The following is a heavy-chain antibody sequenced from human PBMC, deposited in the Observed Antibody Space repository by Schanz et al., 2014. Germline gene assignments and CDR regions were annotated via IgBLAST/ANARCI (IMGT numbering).Heavy chain of an antibody. J-gene: IGHJ5*01. CDR3: AKQHIVRGVIYLNWFDS. CDR1: GFTFSTHA. Sequence: VQLVESGGGVVQPGRSLRLSCAASGFTFSTHAMHWVRQAPGKGLEWVAHVSSYGNNDYYTDSVKGRFTISRDNSKNTVHLQMNSLRAEDTAVYYCAKQHIVRGVIYLNWFDSWGQGTLVTVSS. CDR2: VSSYGNND. V-gene: IGHV3-30*18. D-gene: IGHD3-10*01.